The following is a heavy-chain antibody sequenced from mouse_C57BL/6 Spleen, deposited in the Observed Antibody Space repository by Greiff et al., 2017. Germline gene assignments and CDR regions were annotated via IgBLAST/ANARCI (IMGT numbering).Heavy chain of an antibody. Sequence: VQLQQPGAELVKPGASVKMSCKASGYTFTSYWITWVKQRPGQGLEWIGDIYPGSGSTNYNEKFKSTATLTVDSSSSTAYMQLSSLTSEDSAVYYCARSDSSGMDFDYWGQGTTLTVSS. CDR2: IYPGSGST. D-gene: IGHD3-2*02. J-gene: IGHJ2*01. CDR3: ARSDSSGMDFDY. V-gene: IGHV1-55*01. CDR1: GYTFTSYW.